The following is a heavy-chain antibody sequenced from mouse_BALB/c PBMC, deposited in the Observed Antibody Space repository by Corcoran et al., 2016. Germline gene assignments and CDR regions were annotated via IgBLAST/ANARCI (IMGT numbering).Heavy chain of an antibody. CDR3: ARRTGTGAMDY. V-gene: IGHV1S34*01. CDR1: GYSFTGYY. D-gene: IGHD4-1*01. CDR2: ISCYNGAT. J-gene: IGHJ4*01. Sequence: LVKTGASVKISCKASGYSFTGYYMHWVKQSHGNSLEWIGYISCYNGATSYNQKFKGKATFTVDTSSSTAYMQFNSLTSEDSAVYYCARRTGTGAMDYWGQGTSVTVSS.